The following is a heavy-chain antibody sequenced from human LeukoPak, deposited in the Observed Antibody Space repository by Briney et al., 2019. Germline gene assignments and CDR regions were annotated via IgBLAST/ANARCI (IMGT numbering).Heavy chain of an antibody. V-gene: IGHV1-2*02. CDR1: GYTFTGYY. CDR2: INPDSGGT. J-gene: IGHJ4*02. Sequence: ASVKVSCKASGYTFTGYYMHWVRQAPGQGLEWMGWINPDSGGTNFTQKFQGRVTMTRDTSISTAYMELSRLRSDDTAVFYCGRDFRDSLDYWGQGTLVTVSS. CDR3: GRDFRDSLDY.